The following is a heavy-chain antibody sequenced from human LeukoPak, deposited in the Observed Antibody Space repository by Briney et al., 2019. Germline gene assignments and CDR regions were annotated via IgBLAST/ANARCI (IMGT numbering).Heavy chain of an antibody. CDR2: INHSGST. Sequence: SETLSLTCAVYGGSFSGYYWSWIRQPPGKGREWVGEINHSGSTNYNPSLKSRVTISVDTSKNQISLKLSSGTAAETAGYYCAKWVGSGSSYNSYYYGMNVWAKGPRSPSPQ. V-gene: IGHV4-34*01. D-gene: IGHD3-10*01. J-gene: IGHJ6*04. CDR3: AKWVGSGSSYNSYYYGMNV. CDR1: GGSFSGYY.